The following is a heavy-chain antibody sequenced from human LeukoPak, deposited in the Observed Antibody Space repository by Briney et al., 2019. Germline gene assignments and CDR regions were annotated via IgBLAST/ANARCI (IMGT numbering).Heavy chain of an antibody. CDR1: GGSISSYY. CDR2: IYYSGST. CDR3: ARVRLLTFGGVIVRHYFDY. V-gene: IGHV4-59*01. Sequence: SETLSLTCTVSGGSISSYYWSWIRQPPGKGLEWIGYIYYSGSTNYNPSLKSRVTISVDTSKNQFSLKLSSVTAADTAVYYCARVRLLTFGGVIVRHYFDYWGQGTLVTVSS. J-gene: IGHJ4*02. D-gene: IGHD3-16*02.